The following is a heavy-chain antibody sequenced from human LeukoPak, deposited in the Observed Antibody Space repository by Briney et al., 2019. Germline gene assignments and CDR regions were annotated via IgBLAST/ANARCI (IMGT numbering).Heavy chain of an antibody. CDR1: GFTFSSYG. J-gene: IGHJ4*02. CDR2: IRYDGSNK. Sequence: PGGSLRLSCAASGFTFSSYGMHWVRQAPGKGLEWVAFIRYDGSNKYYADSVKGRFTISRDNSKNTLYLQMNSLRAEDTAVYYCARDAYSSDTSRLDHWGQGALVTVSS. D-gene: IGHD3-22*01. V-gene: IGHV3-30*02. CDR3: ARDAYSSDTSRLDH.